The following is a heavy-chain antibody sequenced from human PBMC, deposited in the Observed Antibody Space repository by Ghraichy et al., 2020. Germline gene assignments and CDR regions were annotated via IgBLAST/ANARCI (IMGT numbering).Heavy chain of an antibody. CDR1: GFTFDDYA. D-gene: IGHD5-24*01. Sequence: GGSLRLSCAASGFTFDDYAMNWVRQAPGKGLEWVSGISRNSGNICYADSVKGRFTISRDNAKNSLYLQMNSLRAEDTALYYCAKGRGFWMATRVYFDSWGHPTRPTVFS. CDR3: AKGRGFWMATRVYFDS. CDR2: ISRNSGNI. J-gene: IGHJ4*01. V-gene: IGHV3-9*01.